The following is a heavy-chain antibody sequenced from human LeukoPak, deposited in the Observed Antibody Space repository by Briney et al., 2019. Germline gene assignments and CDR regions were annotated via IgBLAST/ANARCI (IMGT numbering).Heavy chain of an antibody. CDR2: IYHSGST. CDR3: ARERASGSYPFDY. CDR1: GGSISSISYY. J-gene: IGHJ4*02. Sequence: SETLSLTCTVSGGSISSISYYWGWIRQPPGKGLEWIGSIYHSGSTYYNPSLKSRVTISVDTSKNQFSLKLSSVTAADTAVYYCARERASGSYPFDYWGQGTLVTVSS. D-gene: IGHD1-26*01. V-gene: IGHV4-39*07.